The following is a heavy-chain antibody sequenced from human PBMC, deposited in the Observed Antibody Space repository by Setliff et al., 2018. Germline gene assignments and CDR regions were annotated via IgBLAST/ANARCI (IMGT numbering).Heavy chain of an antibody. CDR3: AEQGYSDSLYAFDV. Sequence: GASVKVSCKTSGYTFTAYYIYWVRQAPGHGLELMGRIHPNTGSTNYLQDFQGRVTITRDTSIYTVYMELTGLTSGDTAVYYCAEQGYSDSLYAFDVWGQGTVVTVSS. V-gene: IGHV1-2*06. D-gene: IGHD3-16*02. CDR2: IHPNTGST. J-gene: IGHJ3*01. CDR1: GYTFTAYY.